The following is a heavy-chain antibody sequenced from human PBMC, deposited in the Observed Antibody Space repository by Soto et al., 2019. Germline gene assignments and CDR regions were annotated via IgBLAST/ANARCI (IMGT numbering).Heavy chain of an antibody. V-gene: IGHV4-59*01. D-gene: IGHD3-10*01. Sequence: KTSETLSLTCTVSGGSFSSYYWSWIRQPPGKGLEWIGYIYYTGTATYNPSLKSRVTISVDTSKSQFSLNLKSVTAADTAVYYCARIEGVAPGWFDPWGQGTLVTVSS. CDR3: ARIEGVAPGWFDP. CDR1: GGSFSSYY. J-gene: IGHJ5*01. CDR2: IYYTGTA.